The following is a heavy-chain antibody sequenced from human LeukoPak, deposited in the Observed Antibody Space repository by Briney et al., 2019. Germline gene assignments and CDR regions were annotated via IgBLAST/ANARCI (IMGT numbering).Heavy chain of an antibody. CDR2: IYHSGST. CDR1: GGSISSSNR. V-gene: IGHV4-4*02. Sequence: SETLSLTCAVSGGSISSSNRWSWVRQPPGEGLEWIGEIYHSGSTNYNPSLKSRVTISVDKSKNQVSLKLKSMTAAETAVYFCARIRLLEWLLRGYFDYWGQGTLVTVSS. J-gene: IGHJ4*02. D-gene: IGHD3-3*01. CDR3: ARIRLLEWLLRGYFDY.